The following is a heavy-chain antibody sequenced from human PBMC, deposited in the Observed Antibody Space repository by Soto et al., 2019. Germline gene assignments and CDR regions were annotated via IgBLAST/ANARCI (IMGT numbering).Heavy chain of an antibody. CDR3: ARDLAAGDF. V-gene: IGHV1-46*01. J-gene: IGHJ4*02. Sequence: QVQLVQSGAEVKKPGASVKVSCKASGYIFINYYIHWVRQAPGQGLEWIGIINPNGGSTNYARKFRGRVTLARDTSTSTVYMDLSSLRSEDTAMYYCARDLAAGDFWGQGTLVTVSS. CDR2: INPNGGST. D-gene: IGHD6-13*01. CDR1: GYIFINYY.